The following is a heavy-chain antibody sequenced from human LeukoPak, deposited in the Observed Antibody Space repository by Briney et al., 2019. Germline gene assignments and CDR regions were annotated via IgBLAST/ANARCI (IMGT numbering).Heavy chain of an antibody. CDR2: IDPSDSYT. CDR1: GYSFTSYW. Sequence: GEALMISCKGSGYSFTSYWISWVRQMPGKGREWMGRIDPSDSYTNYSPSFQGHVTISADKSISTTYLQWNSLEASDTAMYYCASLNSGSYYGLGFFDLWGRGTLVTVSS. CDR3: ASLNSGSYYGLGFFDL. V-gene: IGHV5-10-1*01. D-gene: IGHD1-26*01. J-gene: IGHJ2*01.